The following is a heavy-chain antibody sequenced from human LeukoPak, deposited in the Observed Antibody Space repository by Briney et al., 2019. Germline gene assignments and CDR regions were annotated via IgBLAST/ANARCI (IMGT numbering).Heavy chain of an antibody. CDR1: GFTFSEFE. J-gene: IGHJ4*02. V-gene: IGHV3-48*03. D-gene: IGHD2-2*01. CDR3: TRGLVV. CDR2: ISSGGTTI. Sequence: PGGSLRLSCAPSGFTFSEFEMNWVRQAPGKGLEWVSDISSGGTTIFYADSVKGRFTISRDNAKNSLYLQMNSLRDEDTAIYYCTRGLVVWGQGALVNVSS.